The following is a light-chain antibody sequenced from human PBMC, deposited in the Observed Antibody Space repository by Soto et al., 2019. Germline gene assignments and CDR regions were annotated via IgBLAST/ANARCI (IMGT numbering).Light chain of an antibody. J-gene: IGKJ5*01. CDR3: QQGYSTPVT. Sequence: DIDMPQAPSSLSPSVGERVTLTCRASQSISRHLNWYQQKPGRAPRLLIYGASNLQSGVPSRFSGSGSGTDFTLTISSLLPEDFATYYCQQGYSTPVTFGQGTRLEIK. CDR1: QSISRH. CDR2: GAS. V-gene: IGKV1-39*01.